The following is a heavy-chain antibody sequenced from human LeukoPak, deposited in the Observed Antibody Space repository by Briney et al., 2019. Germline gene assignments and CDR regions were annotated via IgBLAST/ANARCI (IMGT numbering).Heavy chain of an antibody. V-gene: IGHV4-59*01. D-gene: IGHD6-13*01. CDR1: GGSISSYY. Sequence: SETLSLTCTVSGGSISSYYWSWIRQPPGKGLEWIGYIYYSGSTNYNPSLKSRVTISVDTSKNQFSLKLSSVTAADTAVYYCARDVAAAGTPIDWGQGTLVTVSS. J-gene: IGHJ4*02. CDR2: IYYSGST. CDR3: ARDVAAAGTPID.